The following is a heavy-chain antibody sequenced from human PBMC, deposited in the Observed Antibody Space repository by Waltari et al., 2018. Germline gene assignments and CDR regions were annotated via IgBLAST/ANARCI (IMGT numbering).Heavy chain of an antibody. D-gene: IGHD5-18*01. J-gene: IGHJ4*02. Sequence: QVQLQQWGAGLLKPSETLSLTCAVSGGSISSSSYYWGWIRQPPGKGLEWIGSIYYSGSTYYNPSLKSRVTISVDTSKNQFSLKLSSVTAADTAGYYCARQDTAMVSFDYWGQGTLVTVSS. CDR1: GGSISSSSYY. V-gene: IGHV4-39*01. CDR2: IYYSGST. CDR3: ARQDTAMVSFDY.